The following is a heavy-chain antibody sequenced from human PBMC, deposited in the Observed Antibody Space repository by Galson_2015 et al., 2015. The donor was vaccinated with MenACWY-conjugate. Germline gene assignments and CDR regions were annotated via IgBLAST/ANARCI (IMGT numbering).Heavy chain of an antibody. D-gene: IGHD6-13*01. J-gene: IGHJ6*03. CDR1: GFTLSHYW. CDR2: IKDDGSEK. CDR3: AKDWSVPYSTISHYFYMDV. Sequence: SLRLSCAASGFTLSHYWMSWVRQAPGKGLEWVATIKDDGSEKYLVDSVKGRFTISRDNSKNTLYLQMNSLRADDTAVYYCAKDWSVPYSTISHYFYMDVWGKGTTVTVSS. V-gene: IGHV3-7*01.